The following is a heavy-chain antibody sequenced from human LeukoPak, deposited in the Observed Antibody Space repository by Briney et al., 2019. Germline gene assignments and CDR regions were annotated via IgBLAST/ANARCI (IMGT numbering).Heavy chain of an antibody. J-gene: IGHJ3*02. CDR1: GGTFSSYA. CDR2: INPDGGST. D-gene: IGHD6-13*01. Sequence: GASVKVSCKASGGTFSSYAISWVRQAPGQGLEWMGIINPDGGSTSYAQKFQGRVTMTRDMSTSTVYVELNSLRSEDTAVYYCARGRQPSDAFDIWGQGTMVTVSS. V-gene: IGHV1-46*01. CDR3: ARGRQPSDAFDI.